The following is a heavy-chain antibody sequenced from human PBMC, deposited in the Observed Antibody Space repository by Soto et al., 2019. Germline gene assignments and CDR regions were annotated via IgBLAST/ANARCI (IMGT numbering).Heavy chain of an antibody. V-gene: IGHV4-31*03. D-gene: IGHD6-6*01. CDR1: GGSISSGGYY. J-gene: IGHJ6*02. CDR2: NYYSGIT. Sequence: QVQLQESGPGLVKPSQTLSLTCTVTGGSISSGGYYWTWIRQHPGKGLAWIGYNYYSGITYYNPSLKRRVTIALDTSKNQFSPKLSSVPAADTAVYYCARGSSIAGLYYGMDVWGQGTTVTVSS. CDR3: ARGSSIAGLYYGMDV.